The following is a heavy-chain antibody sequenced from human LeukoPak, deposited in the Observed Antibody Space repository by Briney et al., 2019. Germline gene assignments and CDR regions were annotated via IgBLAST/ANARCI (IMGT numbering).Heavy chain of an antibody. V-gene: IGHV3-48*01. J-gene: IGHJ4*02. CDR2: ITNSGNSK. D-gene: IGHD3-22*01. Sequence: GGSLRLSCAASEFTFSSYSMDWVRQAPGKGLEWVSYITNSGNSKSYADSVKGRFTISRDNTKNSLYLQMNGLRAEDTAVYYCARIRSSGYLTFDYWGQGILVTVSS. CDR1: EFTFSSYS. CDR3: ARIRSSGYLTFDY.